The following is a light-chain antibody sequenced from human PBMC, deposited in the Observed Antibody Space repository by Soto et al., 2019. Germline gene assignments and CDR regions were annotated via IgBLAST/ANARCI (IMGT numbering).Light chain of an antibody. CDR2: AAS. Sequence: AIRMSLSLSSLSAYTGDRVTITCRASQGISSYLAWYQQKPGKAPKLLIYAASTLQSGVPSRFSGSGSGTDFTLTISCLQSEDFATYYCQQYYSYPRTFGPRSMVDVK. CDR1: QGISSY. J-gene: IGKJ3*01. V-gene: IGKV1-8*01. CDR3: QQYYSYPRT.